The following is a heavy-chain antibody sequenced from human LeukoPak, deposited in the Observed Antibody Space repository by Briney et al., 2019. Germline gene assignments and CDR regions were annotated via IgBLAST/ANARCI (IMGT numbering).Heavy chain of an antibody. Sequence: ASVKVSCKASGGTFSSYAISWVRQAPGQGLEWMGGIIPIFGTANYAQKSQGRVTITADESTSTAYMELSSLRSEDTAVYYCARVAWDTAMDNNWFDPWGQGTLVTVSS. D-gene: IGHD5-18*01. V-gene: IGHV1-69*13. CDR1: GGTFSSYA. J-gene: IGHJ5*02. CDR3: ARVAWDTAMDNNWFDP. CDR2: IIPIFGTA.